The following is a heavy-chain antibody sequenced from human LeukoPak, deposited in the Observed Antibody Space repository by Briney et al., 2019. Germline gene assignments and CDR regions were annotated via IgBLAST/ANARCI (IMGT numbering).Heavy chain of an antibody. V-gene: IGHV1-18*01. CDR2: ISAYNGNT. J-gene: IGHJ4*02. CDR1: GYTFTSYG. D-gene: IGHD6-19*01. CDR3: ARDTEYSSGWSEDY. Sequence: ASVKVSCKASGYTFTSYGISWVRQAPGQGLEWMGWISAYNGNTNYAQKLQGRVTVTTDTSTSTAYMELRSLRSDDTAVYYCARDTEYSSGWSEDYWGQGTLVTVSS.